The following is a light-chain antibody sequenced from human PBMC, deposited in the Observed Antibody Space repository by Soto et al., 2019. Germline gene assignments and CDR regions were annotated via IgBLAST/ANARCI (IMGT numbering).Light chain of an antibody. CDR1: QSITNNY. J-gene: IGKJ1*01. V-gene: IGKV3-20*01. CDR2: LAS. Sequence: EIVLTQSPGTLSLSPGERSTLSCRASQSITNNYLAWYQQKPGQAPRLLIYLASNRAAGIPDRFSCSGSGADFTLTINRLEPEDFAVYHCQQYGSSPWTFGQGTKVDI. CDR3: QQYGSSPWT.